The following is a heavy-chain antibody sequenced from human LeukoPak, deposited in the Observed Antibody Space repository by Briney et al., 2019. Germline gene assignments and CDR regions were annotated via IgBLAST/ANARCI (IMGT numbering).Heavy chain of an antibody. CDR2: INPSGGST. J-gene: IGHJ4*02. D-gene: IGHD3-22*01. Sequence: ASVKVSCKASGYTFTSYYMHWVRQAPGQGLEWMGIINPSGGSTSYAQKFQGRVTMTRDTSTSTVYMELSSLRAEDTAVYYCAKGDSSGYSPDYWGQGTLVTVSS. V-gene: IGHV1-46*01. CDR3: AKGDSSGYSPDY. CDR1: GYTFTSYY.